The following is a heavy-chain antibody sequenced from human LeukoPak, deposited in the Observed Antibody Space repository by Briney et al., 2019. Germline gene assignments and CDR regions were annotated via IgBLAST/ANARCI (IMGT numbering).Heavy chain of an antibody. CDR2: ISYDGSNK. J-gene: IGHJ4*02. Sequence: GGSLRLSCAASGFTSSNYAMHWVRQAPGKGLEWVAVISYDGSNKYYADSVKGRFTISRDNSKNTLYLQMNSLRAEDTAVYYCARMVPDYFDYWGQGTLVTVSS. V-gene: IGHV3-30*04. CDR3: ARMVPDYFDY. CDR1: GFTSSNYA. D-gene: IGHD4/OR15-4a*01.